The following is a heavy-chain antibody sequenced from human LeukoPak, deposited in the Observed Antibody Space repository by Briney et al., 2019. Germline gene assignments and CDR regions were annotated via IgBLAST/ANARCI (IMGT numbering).Heavy chain of an antibody. CDR1: GYTFTSYY. J-gene: IGHJ3*02. CDR2: INPSGGST. CDR3: ARIRDGYNDAYDI. Sequence: ASVKVSCKASGYTFTSYYMHWVRQAPGQGLEWMGIINPSGGSTSYAQNFQGRVTLTRDTSTSTVYMELSSLRSEDTAIYYCARIRDGYNDAYDIWGQGTVVTVPS. V-gene: IGHV1-46*01. D-gene: IGHD5-24*01.